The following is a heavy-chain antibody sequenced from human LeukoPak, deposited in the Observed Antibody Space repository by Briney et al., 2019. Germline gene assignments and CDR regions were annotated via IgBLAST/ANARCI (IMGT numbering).Heavy chain of an antibody. J-gene: IGHJ4*02. CDR3: ARGSYGDY. Sequence: GASVKVSCKASGYTFATYGINWMRQAPGQGLEWMGWISAYNGDTNYAQKLQGRVTMTTDTSTSTAYMELRSLRSDDTAVYYCARGSYGDYWGQGTLVTVSS. V-gene: IGHV1-18*04. CDR1: GYTFATYG. CDR2: ISAYNGDT. D-gene: IGHD5-18*01.